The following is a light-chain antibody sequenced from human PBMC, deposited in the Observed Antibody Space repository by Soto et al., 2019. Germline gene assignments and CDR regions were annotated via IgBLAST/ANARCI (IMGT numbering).Light chain of an antibody. CDR3: AAWDDSLDGHVV. Sequence: QSVLTQPPSASGTPGQKVTISCSGSNSNIGSNTVSWSQQLPGRAPKLLLYNNIYRPPGVPDRFSGSKSGTSVSLAISGLQSEDEADYYCAAWDDSLDGHVVFGGGTQLTVL. V-gene: IGLV1-44*01. CDR1: NSNIGSNT. CDR2: NNI. J-gene: IGLJ7*01.